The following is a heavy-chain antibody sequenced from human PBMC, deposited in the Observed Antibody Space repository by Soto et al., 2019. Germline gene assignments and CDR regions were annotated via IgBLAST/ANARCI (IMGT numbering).Heavy chain of an antibody. CDR2: IYHSGST. V-gene: IGHV4-4*02. Sequence: SETLSLTCAVSGGSISSSNWWSWVRQPPGKGLEWIGEIYHSGSTNYNPSLKSRVTISVDKSKNQFSLKLSSVTAADTAVYYCARRGKYSSSSVYYYGMDVWGQGTTVTVSS. D-gene: IGHD6-6*01. J-gene: IGHJ6*02. CDR3: ARRGKYSSSSVYYYGMDV. CDR1: GGSISSSNW.